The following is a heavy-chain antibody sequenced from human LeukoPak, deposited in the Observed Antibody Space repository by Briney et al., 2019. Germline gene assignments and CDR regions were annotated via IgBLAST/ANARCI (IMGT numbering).Heavy chain of an antibody. J-gene: IGHJ4*02. CDR2: ISAYNGNT. D-gene: IGHD6-13*01. CDR3: ARAPIAAAGSRY. V-gene: IGHV1-18*04. Sequence: GASVKVSCKASGYTFTGYYMHWVRQAPGQGLEWMGWISAYNGNTNYAQKLQGRVTMTTDTSTSTAYMGLRSLRSDDTAVYYCARAPIAAAGSRYWGQGTLVTVSS. CDR1: GYTFTGYY.